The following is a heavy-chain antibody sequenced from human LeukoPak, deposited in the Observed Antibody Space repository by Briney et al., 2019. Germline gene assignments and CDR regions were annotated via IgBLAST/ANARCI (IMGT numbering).Heavy chain of an antibody. V-gene: IGHV3-21*05. Sequence: GGSLRLSCAASGFTFSSYSMNWVRQAPGKGLEWLSYITSSSSYIYYADSVKGRFTISRDNAKNSLYLQMNSLRAEDTAVYYCARESSAARPDYWGQGTLVTVSS. CDR1: GFTFSSYS. D-gene: IGHD6-6*01. CDR2: ITSSSSYI. J-gene: IGHJ4*02. CDR3: ARESSAARPDY.